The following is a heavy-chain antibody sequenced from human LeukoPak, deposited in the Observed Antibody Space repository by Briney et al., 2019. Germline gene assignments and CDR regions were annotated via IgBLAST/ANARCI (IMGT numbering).Heavy chain of an antibody. CDR3: ARDPGSGYEEHFDY. V-gene: IGHV3-66*01. CDR2: IYSCGST. CDR1: GFTVSSNY. Sequence: GGSLRLSCAASGFTVSSNYMSWVRQAPGKGLEWVSVIYSCGSTYYADSVKGRFTISRDNAKDSLYLQMNSLRAEDTAVYYCARDPGSGYEEHFDYWGQGTLVTVSS. D-gene: IGHD5-12*01. J-gene: IGHJ4*02.